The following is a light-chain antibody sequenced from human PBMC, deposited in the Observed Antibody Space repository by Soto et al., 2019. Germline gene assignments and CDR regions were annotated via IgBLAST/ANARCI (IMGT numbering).Light chain of an antibody. CDR1: QSVSSY. J-gene: IGKJ4*01. CDR3: QQRSNWPPS. CDR2: DAS. Sequence: EIVLTQSPATLSLSPGERATLSCRASQSVSSYLAWYQQKHGQAPSLLIYDASNRATGIPARFSGSGSGTDFTLTISRLEPEDFAVYYCQQRSNWPPSFGGGTKVESK. V-gene: IGKV3-11*01.